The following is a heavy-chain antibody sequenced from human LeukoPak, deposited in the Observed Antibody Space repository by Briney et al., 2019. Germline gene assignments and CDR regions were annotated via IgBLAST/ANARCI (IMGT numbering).Heavy chain of an antibody. CDR1: GGSISTYY. CDR3: ARSRCASCSHEY. Sequence: PSETLSLTCTVSGGSISTYYWSWIRQSPGKGLEWIGYIYYSGSTNYNPSLKSRVTMSVDTSKSQFPLNLSSVTAADTAVYYCARSRCASCSHEYWGQGTLVTVSS. CDR2: IYYSGST. D-gene: IGHD2-2*01. V-gene: IGHV4-59*12. J-gene: IGHJ4*02.